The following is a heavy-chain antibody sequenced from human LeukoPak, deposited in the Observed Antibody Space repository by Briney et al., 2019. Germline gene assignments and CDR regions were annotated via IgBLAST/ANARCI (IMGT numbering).Heavy chain of an antibody. CDR2: ISYDGSNK. Sequence: GGSLRLSCAASGFTFSSYGMHWVRQAPGKGLEWVALISYDGSNKYYADSVKGRFTISRDNAKNSLYLQMNSLRAEDTAVYYCARAPHSGYDYWGQGTLVTVSS. D-gene: IGHD5-12*01. J-gene: IGHJ4*02. CDR3: ARAPHSGYDY. V-gene: IGHV3-30*03. CDR1: GFTFSSYG.